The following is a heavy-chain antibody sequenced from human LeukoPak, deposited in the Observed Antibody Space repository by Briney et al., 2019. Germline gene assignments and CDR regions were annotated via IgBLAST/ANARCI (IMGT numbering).Heavy chain of an antibody. CDR2: IKEDGTVK. J-gene: IGHJ4*02. CDR1: GFTFSRYW. CDR3: AASITMFDY. D-gene: IGHD3-10*01. Sequence: GGSLRLSCPASGFTFSRYWMSWVRQAPGKGLEWVANIKEDGTVKYYVESVKGRFTISRDNAKNSLYLQMNSLRAEDTAVYYCAASITMFDYWGQGTLVTVSS. V-gene: IGHV3-7*02.